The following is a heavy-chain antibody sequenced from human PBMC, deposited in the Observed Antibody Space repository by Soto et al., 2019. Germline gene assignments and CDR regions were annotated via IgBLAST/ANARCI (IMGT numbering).Heavy chain of an antibody. CDR2: IKEDGNEK. CDR1: GFTFSNFW. CDR3: ARDGGTDRRSYEFDF. J-gene: IGHJ4*02. V-gene: IGHV3-7*05. Sequence: GGSLRLSCGASGFTFSNFWMSWVRQAPGEGLEWVANIKEDGNEKHYVDSVKGRFTISRDNAKKSLYLQMNSLRVEDTAVYYCARDGGTDRRSYEFDFWGLGTVVTVSS. D-gene: IGHD6-6*01.